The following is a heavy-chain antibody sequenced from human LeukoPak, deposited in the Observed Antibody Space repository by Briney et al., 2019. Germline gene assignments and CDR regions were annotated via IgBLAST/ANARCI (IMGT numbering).Heavy chain of an antibody. CDR1: GFTFSSYS. D-gene: IGHD2-2*01. CDR3: AATIVVVPAAMPGLTKTDY. CDR2: IKQDGSEK. V-gene: IGHV3-7*01. Sequence: GGSLRLSCAASGFTFSSYSMNWVRQAPGKGLEWVANIKQDGSEKYYVDSVKGRFTISRDNAKNSLYLQMNSLRAEDTAVYYCAATIVVVPAAMPGLTKTDYWGQGTLVTVSS. J-gene: IGHJ4*02.